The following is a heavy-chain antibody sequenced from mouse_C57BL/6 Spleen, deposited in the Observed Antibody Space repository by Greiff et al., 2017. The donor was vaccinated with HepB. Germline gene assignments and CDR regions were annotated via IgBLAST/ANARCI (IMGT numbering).Heavy chain of an antibody. Sequence: VQLQQSVAELVRPGASVKLSCTASGFNIKNTYMHWVKQRPEQGLEWIGRIDPANGNTKYAPKFQGKATITADTSSNTAYLQLSSLTSEDTAIYYCSREVYGSSYVGYFDVWGTGTTVTVSS. J-gene: IGHJ1*03. CDR2: IDPANGNT. CDR3: SREVYGSSYVGYFDV. CDR1: GFNIKNTY. V-gene: IGHV14-3*01. D-gene: IGHD1-1*01.